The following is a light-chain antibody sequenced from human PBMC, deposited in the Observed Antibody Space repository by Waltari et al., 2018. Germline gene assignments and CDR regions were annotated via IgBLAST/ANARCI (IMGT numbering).Light chain of an antibody. J-gene: IGKJ1*01. V-gene: IGKV2-30*01. Sequence: DVVMTQSPLSLPVTLGQPASISCRSTASLVYSYGNTYLSWFHQRPGQSPRRLIYKVSNRDAGVPGRFSGRGSGTDFTLKISRVEAEDVGFYYCMQETHRPRTFGPGSKVEIK. CDR2: KVS. CDR1: ASLVYSYGNTY. CDR3: MQETHRPRT.